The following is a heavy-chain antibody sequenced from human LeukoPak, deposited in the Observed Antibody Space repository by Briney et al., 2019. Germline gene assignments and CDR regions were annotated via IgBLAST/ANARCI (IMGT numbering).Heavy chain of an antibody. Sequence: ASVKVSCKASGYTFTGYHMRWVRQAPGQGLEWMGWINPNSGGTNYAQKFQGRVTMTRDTSITTAYMELSRLRSDDTALYYCARVDYYDFHFDYWGQGTLVTVSS. V-gene: IGHV1-2*02. CDR3: ARVDYYDFHFDY. D-gene: IGHD3-22*01. CDR1: GYTFTGYH. J-gene: IGHJ4*02. CDR2: INPNSGGT.